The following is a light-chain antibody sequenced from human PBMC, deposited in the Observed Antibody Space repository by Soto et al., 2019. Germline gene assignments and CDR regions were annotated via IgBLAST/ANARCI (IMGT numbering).Light chain of an antibody. Sequence: QSALTQPASVSVSPGQSITISCTGTSSDVGGYNYVSWYQQHPGKAPKLMIYDVSNRPSGVSNRVSGSKSGNTASLTISGLQAEDEADYYCSSYTTSSHLIFGGGTKVTVL. CDR2: DVS. J-gene: IGLJ2*01. CDR1: SSDVGGYNY. CDR3: SSYTTSSHLI. V-gene: IGLV2-14*01.